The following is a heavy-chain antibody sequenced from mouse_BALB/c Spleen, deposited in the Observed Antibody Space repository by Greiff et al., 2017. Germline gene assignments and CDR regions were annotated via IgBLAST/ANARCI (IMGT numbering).Heavy chain of an antibody. Sequence: VQLQQSGAELAKPGASVKMSCKASGYTFTSYWMHWVKQRPGQGLEWIGYINPSTGYTEYNQKFKDKATLTADKSSSTAYMQLSSLTSEDSAVYYCARGLWGYDYAMDYWGQGTSVTVSS. CDR1: GYTFTSYW. CDR2: INPSTGYT. J-gene: IGHJ4*01. CDR3: ARGLWGYDYAMDY. D-gene: IGHD2-2*01. V-gene: IGHV1-7*01.